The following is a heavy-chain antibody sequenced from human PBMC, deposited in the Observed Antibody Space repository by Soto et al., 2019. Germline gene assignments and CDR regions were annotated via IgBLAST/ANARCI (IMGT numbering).Heavy chain of an antibody. V-gene: IGHV3-9*01. J-gene: IGHJ3*02. CDR3: ATMTLPRVAGAFDI. D-gene: IGHD2-15*01. CDR2: ISWNSGSI. Sequence: PGGSLRLSCAASGFTFDDYAMHWVRQAPGKGLEWVSGISWNSGSIGYADSVKGRFTISRDNAKNSLYLQMNSLRAEDTALYYCATMTLPRVAGAFDIWGQGTMVTVSS. CDR1: GFTFDDYA.